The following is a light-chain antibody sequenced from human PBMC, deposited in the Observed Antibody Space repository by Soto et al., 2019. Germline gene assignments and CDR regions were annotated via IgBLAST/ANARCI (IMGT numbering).Light chain of an antibody. CDR2: KAS. J-gene: IGKJ1*01. V-gene: IGKV1-5*03. CDR3: QQYNRFSWT. CDR1: QSIDKW. Sequence: DIQMTQSPSTLSASVGDRVTITCRASQSIDKWLAWYQQKPGKAPKLLIYKASLLQSGVPSRFSGSVSGTEFTLTISSLQPDDVGSYFCQQYNRFSWTFGQGTKVDI.